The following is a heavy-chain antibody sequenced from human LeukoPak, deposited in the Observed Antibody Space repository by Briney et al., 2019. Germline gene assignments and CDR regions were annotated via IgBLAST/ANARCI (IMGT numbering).Heavy chain of an antibody. Sequence: GASVKVSCKASGYTFTSYYMHWVRQAPGQGLEWMGLINPTGGSTGYAQKLQGRVTMTTDTSTSTAYMELRSLRSDDTAVYYCARDQGYSSSWYADWGQGTLVTVSS. J-gene: IGHJ4*02. CDR3: ARDQGYSSSWYAD. D-gene: IGHD6-13*01. CDR2: INPTGGST. CDR1: GYTFTSYY. V-gene: IGHV1-46*01.